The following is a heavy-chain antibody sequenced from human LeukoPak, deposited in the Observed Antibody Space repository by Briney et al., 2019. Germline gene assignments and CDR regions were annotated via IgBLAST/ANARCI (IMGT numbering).Heavy chain of an antibody. CDR1: GFTFSSYG. D-gene: IGHD2-21*02. CDR2: ISGSGGST. CDR3: ARDTTAREFDY. J-gene: IGHJ4*02. V-gene: IGHV3-23*01. Sequence: GGSLRLSCAASGFTFSSYGMSWVRQAPGKGLEWVSAISGSGGSTYYADSVKGRFTISRDNSKNTLYLQMNSLRAEDTAVYYCARDTTAREFDYWGQGTLVTVSS.